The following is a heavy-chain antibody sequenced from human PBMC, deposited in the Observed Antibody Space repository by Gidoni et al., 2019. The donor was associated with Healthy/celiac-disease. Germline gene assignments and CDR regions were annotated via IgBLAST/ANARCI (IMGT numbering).Heavy chain of an antibody. V-gene: IGHV3-23*01. CDR1: GFTFSSYA. CDR2: ISGSGGST. D-gene: IGHD3-22*01. J-gene: IGHJ6*02. CDR3: AKNPYYYDSSGFHGMDV. Sequence: EVQLLESGGGLVQPGGSLRLSCAASGFTFSSYAMRWVRQAPGKGLEWVSAISGSGGSTYYADSVKGRFTISRDNSKNTLYLQMNSLRAEDTAVYYCAKNPYYYDSSGFHGMDVWGQGTTVTVSS.